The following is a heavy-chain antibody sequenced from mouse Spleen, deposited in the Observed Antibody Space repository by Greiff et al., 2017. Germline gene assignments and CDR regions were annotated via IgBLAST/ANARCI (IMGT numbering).Heavy chain of an antibody. J-gene: IGHJ2*01. CDR3: ARDRDSEDY. D-gene: IGHD3-1*01. CDR1: GFTFSSYY. V-gene: IGHV5-12-1*01. Sequence: EVQLVESGGGLVKLGGSLKLSCAASGFTFSSYYMSWVRQTPEKRLEWVATISSGGGSTYYPDSVKGRFTISRDNAKNTLYLQMSSLNSEDTAVYYCARDRDSEDYWGQGTTLTVSS. CDR2: ISSGGGST.